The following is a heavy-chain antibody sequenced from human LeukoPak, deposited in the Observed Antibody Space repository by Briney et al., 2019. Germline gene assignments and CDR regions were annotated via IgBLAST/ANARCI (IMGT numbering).Heavy chain of an antibody. CDR2: ISGSGHRT. V-gene: IGHV3-23*01. Sequence: GGTLRLSCAASGFTFSSYGVSWVRQAPGKGLEWVSGISGSGHRTYYADSVKGRFTISRDNSKSTLYLQMNSLRAEDTAVYYCAKDRRAGSYDYWGQGTLVTVSS. CDR3: AKDRRAGSYDY. CDR1: GFTFSSYG. D-gene: IGHD3-10*01. J-gene: IGHJ4*02.